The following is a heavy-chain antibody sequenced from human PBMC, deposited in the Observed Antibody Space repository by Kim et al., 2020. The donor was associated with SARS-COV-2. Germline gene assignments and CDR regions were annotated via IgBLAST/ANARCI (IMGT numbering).Heavy chain of an antibody. J-gene: IGHJ6*02. CDR1: GFTVSSNY. V-gene: IGHV3-53*01. Sequence: GGSLRLSCAASGFTVSSNYMSWVRQAPGKGLEWVSVIYSGGSTYYADSVKGRFTISRDNSKNTLYLQMNSLRAEDTAVYYCARGPYGDYLKPFYYYYGMDVWGQGTTVTVSS. D-gene: IGHD4-17*01. CDR2: IYSGGST. CDR3: ARGPYGDYLKPFYYYYGMDV.